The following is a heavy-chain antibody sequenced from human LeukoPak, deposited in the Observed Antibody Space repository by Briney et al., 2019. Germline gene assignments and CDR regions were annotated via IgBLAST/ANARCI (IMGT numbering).Heavy chain of an antibody. V-gene: IGHV1-18*01. CDR2: ISAYNGNT. Sequence: ASVKVSCKASGYTFTSYGISWVRQAPGQGLEWMGWISAYNGNTNYAQKLQGRVTMTTDTSTSTAYMELRSLRSDDTAVYYCARDRAYCSGGSCINWFDPWGQGTLVTVSS. CDR3: ARDRAYCSGGSCINWFDP. D-gene: IGHD2-15*01. J-gene: IGHJ5*02. CDR1: GYTFTSYG.